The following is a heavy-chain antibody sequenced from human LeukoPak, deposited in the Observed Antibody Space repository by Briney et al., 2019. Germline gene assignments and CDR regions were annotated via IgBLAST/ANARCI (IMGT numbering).Heavy chain of an antibody. J-gene: IGHJ4*02. V-gene: IGHV5-51*03. D-gene: IGHD1-26*01. CDR3: ARFAGATYDY. CDR1: GYSFTSYW. Sequence: KPGASLKISCTGYGYSFTSYWIGSVRQMPGKGLGWMGIIFPGDSDTRYSPSFQGQVTISADKSISTAYLQWSSLKASDTAMYYCARFAGATYDYWGQGTLVTVSS. CDR2: IFPGDSDT.